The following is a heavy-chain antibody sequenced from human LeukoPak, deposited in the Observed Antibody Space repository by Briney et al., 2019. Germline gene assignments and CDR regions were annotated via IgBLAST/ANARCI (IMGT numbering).Heavy chain of an antibody. J-gene: IGHJ3*02. Sequence: PSETLSLTCTVSGGSISSSSYYWGWIRQPPGKGLEWIGSIYYSGSTYYNPSLKSRVTISVDTSKNQFSLKLNSVTAADTAVYYCARHPKKYSSGLYDAFDIWGQGTMVTVSS. V-gene: IGHV4-39*01. D-gene: IGHD3-22*01. CDR3: ARHPKKYSSGLYDAFDI. CDR2: IYYSGST. CDR1: GGSISSSSYY.